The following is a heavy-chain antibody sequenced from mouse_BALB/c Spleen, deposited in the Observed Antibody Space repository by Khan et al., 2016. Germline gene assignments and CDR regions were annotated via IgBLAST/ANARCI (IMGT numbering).Heavy chain of an antibody. D-gene: IGHD3-2*01. Sequence: VELVESGAELVRPGASVKLSCKASGYAFSGYWMNWVKQRPGQGLEWIGQIYPGDGDTNYYGKFKGKATLTADRSSTTAYMQLSSLTSEDSAVYFCARSMIGDSSAGYTMDYWSQGTSVTVSS. V-gene: IGHV1-80*01. CDR1: GYAFSGYW. CDR3: ARSMIGDSSAGYTMDY. J-gene: IGHJ4*01. CDR2: IYPGDGDT.